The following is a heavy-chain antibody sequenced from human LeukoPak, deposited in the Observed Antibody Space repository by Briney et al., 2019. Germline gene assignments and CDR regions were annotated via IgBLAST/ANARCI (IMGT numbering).Heavy chain of an antibody. J-gene: IGHJ4*02. CDR3: AKVITMIVVVQYFDY. CDR1: GFSFNNYA. CDR2: ISGSGGST. D-gene: IGHD3-22*01. V-gene: IGHV3-23*01. Sequence: GGSLRLSCVASGFSFNNYAMSWVRQAPGKGLEWVSAISGSGGSTYYADSVKGRFTISRDNSKNTLYLQMNSLRAEDTAVYYCAKVITMIVVVQYFDYWGQGTLVTVSS.